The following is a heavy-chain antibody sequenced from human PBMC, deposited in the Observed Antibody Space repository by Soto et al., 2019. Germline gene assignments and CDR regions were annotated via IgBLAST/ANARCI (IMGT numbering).Heavy chain of an antibody. CDR2: SIPIFGTA. V-gene: IGHV1-69*13. CDR1: GGTFNNYP. CDR3: ARGRGYSGDDHYYYFDMDV. D-gene: IGHD5-12*01. Sequence: SVKVSCKASGGTFNNYPITWVRQAPGEGLEWMGGSIPIFGTANYAQKFQGRVTISVDESTSTAYMELSSLRLEDTAVYYCARGRGYSGDDHYYYFDMDVWGQGTTVTVSS. J-gene: IGHJ6*02.